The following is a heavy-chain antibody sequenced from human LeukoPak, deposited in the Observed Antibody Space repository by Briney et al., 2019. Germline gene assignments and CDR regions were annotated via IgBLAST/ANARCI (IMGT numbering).Heavy chain of an antibody. CDR1: GYTFTSYA. J-gene: IGHJ5*02. Sequence: ASVKVSCKASGYTFTSYAMHWVRQAPRQRLEWMGWINAGNGNTKYSQKFQGRVTMTRDTSTSTVYMELSSLRSEDTAVYYCARDRDFGVSPLPSNWFDPWRQGTLVTVSS. V-gene: IGHV1-3*01. CDR2: INAGNGNT. D-gene: IGHD3-3*01. CDR3: ARDRDFGVSPLPSNWFDP.